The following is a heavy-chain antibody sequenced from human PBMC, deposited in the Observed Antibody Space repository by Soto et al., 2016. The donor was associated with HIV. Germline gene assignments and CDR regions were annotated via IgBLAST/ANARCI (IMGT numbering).Heavy chain of an antibody. J-gene: IGHJ4*02. CDR1: GFTFSSYA. V-gene: IGHV3-23*01. Sequence: EVQLLESGGGLVQPGGSLRLSCAASGFTFSSYAMSWVRQAPGKGLEWVSAISGSGGSTYYADSVKGRFTISRDNSKNTLYLQMNSLRAEDTAVYYCAKALYSGYDFAKESDYWGQGTLVTVSS. CDR3: AKALYSGYDFAKESDY. CDR2: ISGSGGST. D-gene: IGHD5-12*01.